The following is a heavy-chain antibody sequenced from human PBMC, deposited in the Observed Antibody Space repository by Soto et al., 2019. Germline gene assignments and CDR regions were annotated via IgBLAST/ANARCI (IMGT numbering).Heavy chain of an antibody. CDR1: GYTFTNNV. CDR3: ARDPIWTHTWNYARFNYLDP. V-gene: IGHV1-3*04. D-gene: IGHD1-7*01. J-gene: IGHJ5*02. Sequence: ASVKVSFKASGYTFTNNVIHWLRQAPGQTLEWMGWIHTAKGNTKYSQKFEARVTLTRDTAASTAYMELNSLRSDDTAVYYCARDPIWTHTWNYARFNYLDPWGQGTLVTVSS. CDR2: IHTAKGNT.